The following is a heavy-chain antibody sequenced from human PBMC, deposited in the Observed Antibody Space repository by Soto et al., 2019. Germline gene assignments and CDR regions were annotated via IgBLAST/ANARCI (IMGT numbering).Heavy chain of an antibody. CDR2: ITDSGST. Sequence: QVQLQQWGAGLLKPSETLSLTCAVYGGSFSGHYWSWIRQPPGKGLEWIGEITDSGSTNYNPSLKSRVTISVDTSKNPLSLRLSSVTAADTAVYYCAREPGYCSGGSCYGGWFDPWGQGTLVTVSS. D-gene: IGHD2-15*01. J-gene: IGHJ5*02. V-gene: IGHV4-34*01. CDR3: AREPGYCSGGSCYGGWFDP. CDR1: GGSFSGHY.